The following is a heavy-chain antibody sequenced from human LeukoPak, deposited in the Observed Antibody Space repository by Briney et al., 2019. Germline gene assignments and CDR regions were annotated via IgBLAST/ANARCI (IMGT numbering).Heavy chain of an antibody. CDR2: IFPSGST. V-gene: IGHV4-38-2*01. Sequence: PSETLSLTCAVSGYSISSGYYWGWIRQPPGKGLEWIGSIFPSGSTYYNPSLKSRVTISVDTSTNQFSLKLRSVTAADTAVYYCARHSGTLVGANEVNNWFDRWGQGTLVTVSS. J-gene: IGHJ5*02. D-gene: IGHD1-26*01. CDR3: ARHSGTLVGANEVNNWFDR. CDR1: GYSISSGYY.